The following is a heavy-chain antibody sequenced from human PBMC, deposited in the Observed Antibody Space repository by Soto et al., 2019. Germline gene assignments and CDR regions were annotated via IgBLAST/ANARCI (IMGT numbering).Heavy chain of an antibody. V-gene: IGHV4-61*01. Sequence: SETLSLTCTVSGGSVSSGSYYWSWIRQPPGKGLEWIGYIYYSGSTYYNPSLKSRLTISVGTSKNLFSLKLSSVTAADTAVYYCARSRSSYTKVFDDWGQGTLVNVSS. CDR1: GGSVSSGSYY. D-gene: IGHD4-4*01. CDR2: IYYSGST. CDR3: ARSRSSYTKVFDD. J-gene: IGHJ4*02.